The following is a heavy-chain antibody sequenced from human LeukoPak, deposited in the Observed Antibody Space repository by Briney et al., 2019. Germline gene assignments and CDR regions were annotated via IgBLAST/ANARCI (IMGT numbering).Heavy chain of an antibody. J-gene: IGHJ3*02. CDR1: GGSISSYY. V-gene: IGHV4-34*01. D-gene: IGHD1-14*01. Sequence: KPSETLSLTCTVSGGSISSYYWSWIRQPPGKGLEWIGEINHSGSTNYNPSLKSRVTISVDTSKNQFSLKLSSVTAADTAVYYCPRGPHHFDIWGQGTMVTVSS. CDR2: INHSGST. CDR3: PRGPHHFDI.